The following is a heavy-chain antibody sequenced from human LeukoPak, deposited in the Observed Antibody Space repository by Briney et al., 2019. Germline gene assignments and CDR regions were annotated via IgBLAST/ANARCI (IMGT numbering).Heavy chain of an antibody. CDR3: AGAYSDYNFIFDY. J-gene: IGHJ4*02. CDR1: GDSISGYY. V-gene: IGHV4-59*01. Sequence: PSETLSLTCTVSGDSISGYYWNWIRQPPGKGLEWIGYIYYSGSTNYNPSLESRVTISLDTSKNQFSLKMSSVTAADTAVYYCAGAYSDYNFIFDYWGRGTLVTVSS. D-gene: IGHD5-12*01. CDR2: IYYSGST.